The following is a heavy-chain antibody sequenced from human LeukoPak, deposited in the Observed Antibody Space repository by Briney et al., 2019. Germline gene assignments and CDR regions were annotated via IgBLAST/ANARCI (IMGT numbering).Heavy chain of an antibody. Sequence: PGGSLRLSCAASGFTFSSYWMSWARQAPGKGLEWVSKISDSGDTTYYADSVKGRFTISRDNSKNTLYLQMNSLRAEDTALYFCVKGGWFDNWGQGAQVTVSS. J-gene: IGHJ5*02. V-gene: IGHV3-23*01. CDR1: GFTFSSYW. CDR2: ISDSGDTT. CDR3: VKGGWFDN.